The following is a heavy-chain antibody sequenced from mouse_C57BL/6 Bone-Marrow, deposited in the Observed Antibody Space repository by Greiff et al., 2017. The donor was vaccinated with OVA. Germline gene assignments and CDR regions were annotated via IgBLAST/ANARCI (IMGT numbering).Heavy chain of an antibody. D-gene: IGHD2-4*01. CDR2: INPNNGGT. CDR3: ARYYDYDRGMDY. V-gene: IGHV1-26*01. CDR1: GYTFTDYY. J-gene: IGHJ4*01. Sequence: VQLQQSGPELVKPGASVKISCKASGYTFTDYYMNWVKQSHGKSLEWIGDINPNNGGTSYNQKFKGKATLTVDKSSSTAYMELRSLTSENSAVYYCARYYDYDRGMDYWGQGTSVTVSS.